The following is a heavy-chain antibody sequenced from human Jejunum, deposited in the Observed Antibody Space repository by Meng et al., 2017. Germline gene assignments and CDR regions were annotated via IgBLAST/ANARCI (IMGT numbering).Heavy chain of an antibody. Sequence: GESLKISCAASGFTVSSNYMSWVRQAPGKGLEWVAVIYSGGSTFYADSVKGRFTISRDNSKNTLSLQMNSLRAEDTAVYYCARERYGGGDFDYWGQGTLVTVSS. V-gene: IGHV3-66*02. CDR3: ARERYGGGDFDY. J-gene: IGHJ4*02. CDR2: IYSGGST. CDR1: GFTVSSNY. D-gene: IGHD4-23*01.